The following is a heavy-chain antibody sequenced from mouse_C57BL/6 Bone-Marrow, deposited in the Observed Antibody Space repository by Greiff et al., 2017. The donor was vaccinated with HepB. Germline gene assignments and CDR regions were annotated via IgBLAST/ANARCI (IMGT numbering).Heavy chain of an antibody. Sequence: QVQLQQSGPGLVQPSQSLSITCTVSGFSLTSYGVHWVRQPPGKGLEWLGVIWSGGSTDYNAAFISRLSISKDNSKSQVFFTMNSLQADDTAIYYCAKNGDWYWYFDVWGTGTTVTVSS. CDR2: IWSGGST. CDR1: GFSLTSYG. J-gene: IGHJ1*03. D-gene: IGHD3-3*01. V-gene: IGHV2-4*01. CDR3: AKNGDWYWYFDV.